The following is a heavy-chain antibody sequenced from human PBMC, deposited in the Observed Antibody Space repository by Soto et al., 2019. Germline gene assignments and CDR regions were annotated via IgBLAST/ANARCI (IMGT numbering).Heavy chain of an antibody. CDR1: GFTFSSYA. CDR2: ISYDGSNK. J-gene: IGHJ4*02. D-gene: IGHD1-7*01. Sequence: GGSLRLSCAASGFTFSSYAMHWVRQAPGKGLEWVAVISYDGSNKYYADSVKGRFTISRDNSKNTLYLQMNSLRAEDTAVYYCERDTYNWNYGAVDYWGQGTLVTVSS. CDR3: ERDTYNWNYGAVDY. V-gene: IGHV3-30-3*01.